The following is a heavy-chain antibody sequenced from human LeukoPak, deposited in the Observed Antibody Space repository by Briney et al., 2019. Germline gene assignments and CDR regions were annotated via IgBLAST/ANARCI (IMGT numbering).Heavy chain of an antibody. CDR3: ARHERVPYWYFDL. CDR1: GGSFSGYY. D-gene: IGHD1-1*01. CDR2: INHSGST. V-gene: IGHV4-34*01. Sequence: SETLSLTCAVYGGSFSGYYWSWIRQPPGKGLEWIGEINHSGSTNYNPSLKSRVTISVDTSKNQFSLKLSSVTAADTAVYYCARHERVPYWYFDLWGRGTLVTVSS. J-gene: IGHJ2*01.